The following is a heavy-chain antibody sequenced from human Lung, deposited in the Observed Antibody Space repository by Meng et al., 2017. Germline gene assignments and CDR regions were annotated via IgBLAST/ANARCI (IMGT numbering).Heavy chain of an antibody. CDR2: IGHSGFT. CDR1: GVSISTTGYY. CDR3: VRSSAWVRTGFDP. V-gene: IGHV4-39*01. J-gene: IGHJ5*02. D-gene: IGHD6-19*01. Sequence: PGLLRPSESVSSTCIVSGVSISTTGYYWGGIRQPPGKGLEWIGSIGHSGFTYYTPSLKSRVAVSLDTSKSQFSLMLTSVTAADTAVYYCVRSSAWVRTGFDPWGQGTLVTVSS.